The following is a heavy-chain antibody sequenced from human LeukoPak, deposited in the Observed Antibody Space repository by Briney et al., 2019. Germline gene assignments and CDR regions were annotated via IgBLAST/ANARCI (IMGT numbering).Heavy chain of an antibody. CDR2: IYTSGST. CDR3: ARASYPPDYYDSSGYYLGGYYFDY. Sequence: PSETLSLTCTVSGGSISIYYWSWIRQPAGKGLEWIGRIYTSGSTNYNPSLKSRVTISVDTSKNQFSLKLSSVTAADTAVYYCARASYPPDYYDSSGYYLGGYYFDYWGQGTLVTVSS. D-gene: IGHD3-22*01. J-gene: IGHJ4*02. CDR1: GGSISIYY. V-gene: IGHV4-4*07.